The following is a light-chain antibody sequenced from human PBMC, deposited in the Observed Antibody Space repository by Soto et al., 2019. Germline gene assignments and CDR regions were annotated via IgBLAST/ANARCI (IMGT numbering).Light chain of an antibody. V-gene: IGLV1-44*01. J-gene: IGLJ3*02. Sequence: QAVVTQPPSASGTPGQRVTISCSGSSSNIGSNPVNWYQQLPGTAPKLLIYSNNQRPSGVPDRFSGSKSGTSASLAISGLQSEDEADYYCAAWDDRLNGVFGGGTKLTVL. CDR2: SNN. CDR3: AAWDDRLNGV. CDR1: SSNIGSNP.